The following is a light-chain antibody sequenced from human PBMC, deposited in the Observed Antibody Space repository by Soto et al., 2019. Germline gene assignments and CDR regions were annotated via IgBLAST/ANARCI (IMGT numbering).Light chain of an antibody. J-gene: IGLJ3*02. CDR1: RSNIGNNA. Sequence: QAVVTKTPSASGTPGQTVTISCSGSRSNIGNNAVSWYQQFPGTAHKLLIYNNNQRPSGVPDRFSGSKSGTSASLAISGLQSEDEADYYCATWDDSLNARGVFGGGTKLTVL. V-gene: IGLV1-44*01. CDR2: NNN. CDR3: ATWDDSLNARGV.